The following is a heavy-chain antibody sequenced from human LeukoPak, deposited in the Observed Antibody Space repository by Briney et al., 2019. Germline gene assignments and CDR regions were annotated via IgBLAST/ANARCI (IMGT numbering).Heavy chain of an antibody. V-gene: IGHV3-30*02. CDR3: ATQTPLRYFDWLLSFDY. Sequence: GGSLRLSCAASGFTFSSYGMHWVRQAPGKGLEWVAFIRYDGSNKYYADSVEGRFTISRDNSKNTLYLQMNSLRAEDTAVYYCATQTPLRYFDWLLSFDYWGQGTLVTVSS. D-gene: IGHD3-9*01. CDR2: IRYDGSNK. CDR1: GFTFSSYG. J-gene: IGHJ4*02.